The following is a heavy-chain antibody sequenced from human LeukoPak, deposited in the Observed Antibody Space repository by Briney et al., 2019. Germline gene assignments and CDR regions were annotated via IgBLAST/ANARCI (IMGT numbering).Heavy chain of an antibody. CDR2: INPNSGGT. J-gene: IGHJ3*02. CDR3: ARVGFHYCSSSWYGGAFDI. V-gene: IGHV1-2*02. Sequence: ASVKVSCKASGYTFTGYYMHWVRQAPGQGLEWMGWINPNSGGTNYAQKFQGRVTMTRDTSISTAYMELSRLRSDDTAVYYCARVGFHYCSSSWYGGAFDIWGQGTMVTVSS. D-gene: IGHD6-13*01. CDR1: GYTFTGYY.